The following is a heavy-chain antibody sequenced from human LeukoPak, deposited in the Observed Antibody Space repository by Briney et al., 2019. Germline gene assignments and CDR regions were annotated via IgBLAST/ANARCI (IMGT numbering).Heavy chain of an antibody. CDR2: ISYDGSNK. CDR3: ARVDSRNWFDP. CDR1: GFTFSSYA. Sequence: GRSLRLSCAASGFTFSSYAMHWVRQAPGKGLEWVAVISYDGSNKYYADSVKGRFTISRDNSKNTLYLQMNSLRAEDTAVYYCARVDSRNWFDPWGQGTLVTVSS. V-gene: IGHV3-30*01. J-gene: IGHJ5*02.